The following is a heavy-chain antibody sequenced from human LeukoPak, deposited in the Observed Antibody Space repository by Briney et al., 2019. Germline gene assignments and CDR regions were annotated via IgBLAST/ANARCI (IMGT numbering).Heavy chain of an antibody. V-gene: IGHV6-1*01. Sequence: SQTLSLTRAISGDSVSSNSAAWNSIRQSPSRGLEWLGRTYYRSKWYNDYAVSVKSRITINPDTSKNQFSLQLNSVTPEDTDVYYCARDRHYDFWSGYYFGLDYWGQGTLVTVSS. CDR1: GDSVSSNSAA. D-gene: IGHD3-3*01. CDR2: TYYRSKWYN. CDR3: ARDRHYDFWSGYYFGLDY. J-gene: IGHJ4*02.